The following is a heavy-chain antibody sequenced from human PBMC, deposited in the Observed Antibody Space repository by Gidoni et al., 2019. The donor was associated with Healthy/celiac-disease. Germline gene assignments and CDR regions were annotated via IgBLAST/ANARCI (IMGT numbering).Heavy chain of an antibody. D-gene: IGHD4-17*01. Sequence: EGQLLESGGGLVQPGGYLRLSCAAAGFTFSSYAMSWVRHAPGKGLEWVSAISCSGGSSYYADSVKGRFTISRDKSKNTLYLQMNSLRAEDTAVYYCAKGGRSDYGGEFDYWGQGTLVTVSS. CDR3: AKGGRSDYGGEFDY. CDR1: GFTFSSYA. V-gene: IGHV3-23*01. J-gene: IGHJ4*02. CDR2: ISCSGGSS.